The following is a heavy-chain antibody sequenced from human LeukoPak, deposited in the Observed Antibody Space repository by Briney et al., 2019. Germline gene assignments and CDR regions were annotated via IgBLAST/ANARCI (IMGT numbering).Heavy chain of an antibody. D-gene: IGHD1-1*01. CDR3: ARDRGYAMDL. J-gene: IGHJ6*02. CDR1: GLSISDQY. Sequence: PGGSLRLSCAASGLSISDQYMSWVRQAPGKGLEWVSIIQGGGNIYYADSVKGRITVSRDNSKNTVYLQMNSLRAEDTAVYYCARDRGYAMDLWGQGTTVTVSS. V-gene: IGHV3-53*01. CDR2: IQGGGNI.